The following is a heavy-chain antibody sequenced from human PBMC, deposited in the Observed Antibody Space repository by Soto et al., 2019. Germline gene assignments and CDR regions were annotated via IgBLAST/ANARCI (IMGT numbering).Heavy chain of an antibody. D-gene: IGHD6-19*01. J-gene: IGHJ6*02. V-gene: IGHV4-39*01. Sequence: SETLSLTCTVSGVSTSSSSYYWGWIRQPPGKGLEWIGSIYYSGSTYYNPSLKSRVTISVDTSKNQFSLKLSSVTAADTAVYYCASSDSSGWYPDYYYGMDVWGQGTTVTVSS. CDR3: ASSDSSGWYPDYYYGMDV. CDR1: GVSTSSSSYY. CDR2: IYYSGST.